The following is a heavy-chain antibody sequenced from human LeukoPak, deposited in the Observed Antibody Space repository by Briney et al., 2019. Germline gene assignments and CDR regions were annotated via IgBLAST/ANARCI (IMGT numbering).Heavy chain of an antibody. J-gene: IGHJ4*02. CDR2: ISGSSYHI. CDR1: GFTFSTCS. D-gene: IGHD1-26*01. CDR3: ASGTIVGARGADN. V-gene: IGHV3-21*01. Sequence: GGSLRLSCAASGFTFSTCSMKWVRQAPGKALEWVSSISGSSYHIYYADSVKGRFTISRGNANNLLYLQMNSLRAEDTAVYYCASGTIVGARGADNWGQGTLVTVSS.